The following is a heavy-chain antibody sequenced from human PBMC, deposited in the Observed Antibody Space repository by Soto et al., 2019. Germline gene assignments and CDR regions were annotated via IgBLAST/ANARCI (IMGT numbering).Heavy chain of an antibody. J-gene: IGHJ2*01. CDR2: IHRDGTST. D-gene: IGHD2-21*02. CDR3: ARDGAYCGGDCYSLWYFDL. CDR1: GLTFSNYW. V-gene: IGHV3-74*01. Sequence: EVQLVESGGGLVQPGGSLRLSCEASGLTFSNYWMHWVRQAPGKGLVWVSRIHRDGTSTSYADSVKGRFTISRDNAKNTLYLQMNSLGAEDTAVYYCARDGAYCGGDCYSLWYFDLWGRGTLVTVSS.